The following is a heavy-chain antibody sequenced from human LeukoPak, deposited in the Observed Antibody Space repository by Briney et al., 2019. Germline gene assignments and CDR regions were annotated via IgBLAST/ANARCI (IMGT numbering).Heavy chain of an antibody. CDR3: AKDIRYSSSWCFDY. CDR1: GFTFDDYA. Sequence: PGGSLRLSCAASGFTFDDYAMYWVRQVLGKGLEWVSRISWNSGSIDYADSVKGRFTISRDNAKNSLYLQMNSLRAEDTALYYCAKDIRYSSSWCFDYWGQGTLVTVSS. CDR2: ISWNSGSI. D-gene: IGHD6-13*01. V-gene: IGHV3-9*01. J-gene: IGHJ4*02.